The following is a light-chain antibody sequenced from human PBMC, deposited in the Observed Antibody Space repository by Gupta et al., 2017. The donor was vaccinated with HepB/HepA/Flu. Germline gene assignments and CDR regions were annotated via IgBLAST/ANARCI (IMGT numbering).Light chain of an antibody. J-gene: IGKJ1*01. Sequence: DIQMTQSPSSLSASVGDRVTITCRASQSITSSLNWYQRKPGKAPKLLIYTASSLKTGVPSRFSGSGSGKGXTLTISXRQHEDFATYYCQQSDSSPRWTFGXGTRVEIK. CDR3: QQSDSSPRWT. CDR1: QSITSS. V-gene: IGKV1-39*01. CDR2: TAS.